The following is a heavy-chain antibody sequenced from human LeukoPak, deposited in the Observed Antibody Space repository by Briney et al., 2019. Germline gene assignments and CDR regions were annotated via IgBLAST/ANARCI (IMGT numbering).Heavy chain of an antibody. CDR3: ARQRITMIVVVTTIDY. V-gene: IGHV4-39*01. J-gene: IGHJ4*02. D-gene: IGHD3-22*01. CDR1: GGSISSSRYY. Sequence: KPSETLSLTCTVSGGSISSSRYYWGWIRQPPGKGLEWIGSIYYSGSTYYNPSLKSRVTISVDTSKNQFSLKLSSVTAADTAVYYCARQRITMIVVVTTIDYWGQGTLVTVSS. CDR2: IYYSGST.